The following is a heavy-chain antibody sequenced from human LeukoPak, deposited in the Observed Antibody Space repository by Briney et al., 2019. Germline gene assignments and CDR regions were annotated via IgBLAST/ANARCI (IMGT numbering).Heavy chain of an antibody. CDR3: TREAKSYYGSGSYMADAFDI. D-gene: IGHD3-10*01. CDR2: INPSGGST. V-gene: IGHV1-46*01. Sequence: EASVKVSCKASGYTFTSYYMHWVRQAPGQGLEWMGIINPSGGSTSYAQKFQGRVTMNTDTSTSTAYMELRSLRSDDTAVYYCTREAKSYYGSGSYMADAFDIWGQGTMVTVSS. CDR1: GYTFTSYY. J-gene: IGHJ3*02.